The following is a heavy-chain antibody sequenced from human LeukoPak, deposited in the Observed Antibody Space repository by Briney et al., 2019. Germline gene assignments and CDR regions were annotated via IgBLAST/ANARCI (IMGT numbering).Heavy chain of an antibody. J-gene: IGHJ4*02. CDR3: ARTDRPEYYDFWSGYYTPFDY. CDR2: IIPIFGTA. Sequence: SVKVSCKASGGTFSSYATSWVQQAPGQGLEWMGGIIPIFGTANYAQEFQGRVTITADESTSTAYMELSSLRSEDTAVYYCARTDRPEYYDFWSGYYTPFDYWGQGTLVTVSS. V-gene: IGHV1-69*13. D-gene: IGHD3-3*01. CDR1: GGTFSSYA.